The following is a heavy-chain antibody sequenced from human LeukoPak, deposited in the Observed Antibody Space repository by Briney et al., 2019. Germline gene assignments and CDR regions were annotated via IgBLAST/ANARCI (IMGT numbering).Heavy chain of an antibody. D-gene: IGHD2-21*02. V-gene: IGHV3-21*01. CDR2: ISSSSSYI. J-gene: IGHJ6*03. CDR1: GFTFSSYS. CDR3: ARDYPQGSDLYYYYMDV. Sequence: GGSLRLSCAASGFTFSSYSMNWVRQAPGKGLEWVSSISSSSSYIYYADSVKGRFTISRDNAKNSLYLQMNSLRAEDTAVCYCARDYPQGSDLYYYYMDVWGKGTTVTVSS.